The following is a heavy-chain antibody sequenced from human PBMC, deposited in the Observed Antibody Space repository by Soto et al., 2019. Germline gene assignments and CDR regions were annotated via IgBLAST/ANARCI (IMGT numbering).Heavy chain of an antibody. CDR1: GFTFSNAW. V-gene: IGHV3-15*07. J-gene: IGHJ5*02. CDR3: TTDPVIRIFGVVIT. D-gene: IGHD3-3*01. Sequence: PGGSLRLSCAASGFTFSNAWMDWVRQAPGKGLEWVGRIKSKTDGGTTDYAAPVKGRFTISRDDSKNTLYVQMNSLKTEDTAVYYCTTDPVIRIFGVVITWGQGALVTVSS. CDR2: IKSKTDGGTT.